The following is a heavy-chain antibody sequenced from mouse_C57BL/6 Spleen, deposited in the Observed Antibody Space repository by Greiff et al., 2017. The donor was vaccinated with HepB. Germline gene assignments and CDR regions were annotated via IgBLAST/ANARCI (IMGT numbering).Heavy chain of an antibody. D-gene: IGHD1-1*01. CDR3: ARSSSNYGYFDV. Sequence: QVQLQQPGAELVMPGASVKLSCKASGYTFTSYWMHWVKQRPGQGLEWIGEIDPSDSYTNYNQKFKGKSTLTVDKSSSTAYMQLSSLTSEDSAVYYCARSSSNYGYFDVWGTGTTVTVSS. CDR2: IDPSDSYT. V-gene: IGHV1-69*01. CDR1: GYTFTSYW. J-gene: IGHJ1*03.